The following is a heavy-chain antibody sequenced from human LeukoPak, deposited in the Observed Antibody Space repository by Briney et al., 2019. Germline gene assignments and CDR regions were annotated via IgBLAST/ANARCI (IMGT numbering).Heavy chain of an antibody. V-gene: IGHV4-4*02. CDR2: IYHSGST. J-gene: IGHJ5*02. Sequence: SETLSLTCAVSGGSISSSNWWSWVRQPPGKGLEWIGEIYHSGSTNYNPSLKSRVTISVDTSKNQFSLKLSSVTAADTAVYYCARSYYYGSGSPDWFDPWGQGTLVTVSS. CDR3: ARSYYYGSGSPDWFDP. CDR1: GGSISSSNW. D-gene: IGHD3-10*01.